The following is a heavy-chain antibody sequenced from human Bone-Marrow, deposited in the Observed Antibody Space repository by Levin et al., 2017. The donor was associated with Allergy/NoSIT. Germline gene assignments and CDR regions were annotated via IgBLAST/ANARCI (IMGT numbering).Heavy chain of an antibody. V-gene: IGHV1-18*01. D-gene: IGHD4-17*01. CDR2: SSTYNDNT. J-gene: IGHJ3*02. CDR3: VRDYDYGDHSAFDI. CDR1: GYTFTSHE. Sequence: WASVKVSCKASGYTFTSHEISWVRQAPGQGLEWMGWSSTYNDNTNYAQKLQGRVTMTTDTSTSTAYMELRSLRSDDTAVYYCVRDYDYGDHSAFDIWGQGTMVTVSS.